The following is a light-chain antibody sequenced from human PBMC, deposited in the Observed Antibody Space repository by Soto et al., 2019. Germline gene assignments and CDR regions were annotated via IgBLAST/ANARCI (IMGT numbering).Light chain of an antibody. CDR2: AAT. V-gene: IGKV1-39*01. J-gene: IGKJ1*01. CDR1: QTIDNS. Sequence: DIPMTQSPSSLSASVGDRVTITCRASQTIDNSLTWYRQRPGEAPKSLIYAATTLQRGVPSRFSGGGSGTEFTLTISSLQPEDSAIYYCQQSAKMPRTFGQGTKVEI. CDR3: QQSAKMPRT.